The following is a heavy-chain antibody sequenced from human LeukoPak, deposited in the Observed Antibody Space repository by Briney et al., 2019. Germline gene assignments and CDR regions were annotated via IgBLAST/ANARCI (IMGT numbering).Heavy chain of an antibody. CDR3: AKARGELLRVYFDY. V-gene: IGHV3-30*02. CDR1: GFTFSSYG. D-gene: IGHD1-26*01. Sequence: PGGSLRLSCAASGFTFSSYGMHWVRQAPGKGLEWVAFIRYDGSNKYYADSVKGRFTISRDNSKNTLYLQMNSLRAEDTAVYYCAKARGELLRVYFDYWGQGTLVTVSS. CDR2: IRYDGSNK. J-gene: IGHJ4*02.